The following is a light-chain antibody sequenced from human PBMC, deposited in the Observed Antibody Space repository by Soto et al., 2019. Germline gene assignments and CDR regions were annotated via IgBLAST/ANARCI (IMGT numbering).Light chain of an antibody. CDR2: GAS. J-gene: IGKJ1*01. CDR1: QSISTS. V-gene: IGKV3-20*01. Sequence: EIVMTQSPATLSASPGERATLSCRASQSISTSLAWYQHKPGQAPRLLISGASTRATGIPARFSGSGSGTDFTLTITRLEPEDFAVYYCQQYGSSRPKTVGQGTKVDIK. CDR3: QQYGSSRPKT.